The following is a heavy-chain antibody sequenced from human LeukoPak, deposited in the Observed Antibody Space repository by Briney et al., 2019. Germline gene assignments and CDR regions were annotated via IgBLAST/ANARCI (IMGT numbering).Heavy chain of an antibody. V-gene: IGHV4-59*08. D-gene: IGHD1-26*01. CDR1: GGSISSYY. CDR3: ASRRVGAFDY. Sequence: PSETLSLTCTVSGGSISSYYWSWIRQPPGKGLVWIGYIYYSGSTNYNPSLKSRVTISIDTSKNEFSLKLSSVTAADTAVYYRASRRVGAFDYWGQGTLVTVSS. J-gene: IGHJ4*02. CDR2: IYYSGST.